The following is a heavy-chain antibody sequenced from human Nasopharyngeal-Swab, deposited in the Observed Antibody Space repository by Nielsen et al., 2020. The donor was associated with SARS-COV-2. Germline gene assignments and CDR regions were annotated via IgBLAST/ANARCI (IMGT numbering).Heavy chain of an antibody. CDR1: GFTFNSYW. V-gene: IGHV3-7*01. CDR3: ARDLGYSYGPYYGMDV. J-gene: IGHJ6*02. Sequence: GESLKISCEASGFTFNSYWMSWVRQAPGKGLEWVANIKQDGSEKYYVDSVKGRFTISRDNGENSLYLQMNSLRAEDTAVYYCARDLGYSYGPYYGMDVWGQGTTVTVSS. CDR2: IKQDGSEK. D-gene: IGHD5-18*01.